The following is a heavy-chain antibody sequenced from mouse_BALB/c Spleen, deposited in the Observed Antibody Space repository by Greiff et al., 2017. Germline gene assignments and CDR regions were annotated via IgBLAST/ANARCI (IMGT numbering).Heavy chain of an antibody. CDR1: GYTFTSYW. J-gene: IGHJ2*01. V-gene: IGHV1S81*02. CDR3: ARSLPVLSYGYFDY. Sequence: QVQLQQSGAELVKPGASVKLSCKASGYTFTSYWMHWVKQRPGQGLEWIGEINPSNGRTNYNEKFKSKATLTVDKSSSTAYMQLSSLTSEDSAVYYCARSLPVLSYGYFDYWGQGTTLTVSS. CDR2: INPSNGRT. D-gene: IGHD1-1*01.